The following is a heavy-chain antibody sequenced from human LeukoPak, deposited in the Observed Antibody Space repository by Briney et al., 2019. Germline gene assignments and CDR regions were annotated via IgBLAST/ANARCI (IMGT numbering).Heavy chain of an antibody. J-gene: IGHJ5*02. D-gene: IGHD2-15*01. CDR3: ASAPRGGSCGRCFDP. CDR1: GFTFSDYY. Sequence: PGGSLRLSCAASGFTFSDYYMSWIRQAPGKGLEWVSYISSSGSTIYYADSVKGRFTISRDNAKNSLYLQMNSLRAEDTAVYYCASAPRGGSCGRCFDPWGQGTLVTVSS. CDR2: ISSSGSTI. V-gene: IGHV3-11*01.